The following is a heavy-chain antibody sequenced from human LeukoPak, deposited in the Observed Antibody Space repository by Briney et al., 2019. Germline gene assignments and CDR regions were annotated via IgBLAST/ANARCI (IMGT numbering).Heavy chain of an antibody. CDR2: ISSSSSTM. J-gene: IGHJ4*02. CDR1: GFTFSSYS. Sequence: GGSLRLSCAASGFTFSSYSMNWVRQAPGKGLEYISYISSSSSTMYYADSAKGRFTISRDNAKNSLYLQMNSLRDEDTAVYYCARASGSHFDYWGQGTLVTVSS. CDR3: ARASGSHFDY. V-gene: IGHV3-48*02. D-gene: IGHD5-12*01.